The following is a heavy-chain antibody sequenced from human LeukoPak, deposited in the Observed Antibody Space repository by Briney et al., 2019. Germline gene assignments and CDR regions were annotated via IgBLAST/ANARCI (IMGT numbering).Heavy chain of an antibody. CDR1: GFAVSSNY. CDR2: IYSGGST. J-gene: IGHJ4*02. D-gene: IGHD3-3*01. Sequence: GGSLRLSCAASGFAVSSNYMSWVRQAPGKGLEWVSVIYSGGSTYYADSVKGRFTISRDNSKNTLYLQMNSLRVEDTAAYYCAKDGRSGAPFDRWGQGTVLTVSS. CDR3: AKDGRSGAPFDR. V-gene: IGHV3-53*01.